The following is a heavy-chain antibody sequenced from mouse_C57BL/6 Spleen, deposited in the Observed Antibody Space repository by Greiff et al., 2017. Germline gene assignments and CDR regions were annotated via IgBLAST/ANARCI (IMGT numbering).Heavy chain of an antibody. D-gene: IGHD2-2*01. Sequence: EVQLQQSGPELVKPGASVKISCKASGYTFTDYYMNWVKQSHGKSLEWIGDINPNNGGTSYNQKFKGKATLTVDKSSSTAYMELRSLTSEDSAVYYCAWAYGYDDAYYFDYWGQGTTLTVSS. CDR2: INPNNGGT. CDR3: AWAYGYDDAYYFDY. CDR1: GYTFTDYY. V-gene: IGHV1-26*01. J-gene: IGHJ2*01.